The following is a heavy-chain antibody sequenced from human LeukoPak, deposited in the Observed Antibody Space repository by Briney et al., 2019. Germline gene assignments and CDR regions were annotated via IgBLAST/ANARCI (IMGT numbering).Heavy chain of an antibody. J-gene: IGHJ4*02. Sequence: GGSLRLSCAASRFTFSSYEMNWVRQAPGKGLEWVSYISSSGSTIYYADSVKGRITISRDNAKNSLYLQMNSLRAEDTAVYYCARDPGGSYFDYWGQGTLVTVSS. V-gene: IGHV3-48*03. D-gene: IGHD1-26*01. CDR2: ISSSGSTI. CDR3: ARDPGGSYFDY. CDR1: RFTFSSYE.